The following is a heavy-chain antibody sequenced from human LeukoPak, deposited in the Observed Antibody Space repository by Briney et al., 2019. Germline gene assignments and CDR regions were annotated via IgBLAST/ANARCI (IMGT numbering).Heavy chain of an antibody. CDR1: GFTFSSYA. D-gene: IGHD3-9*01. Sequence: GGSLRLSCAASGFTFSSYAMSWVRQAPGKGLEWVSVISGSGGSTYYADSVKGRFTISRDNAKNSLYLQMNSLRAEDTAVYYCVRDIFRFDPWGQGTLVTVSS. J-gene: IGHJ5*02. V-gene: IGHV3-23*01. CDR2: ISGSGGST. CDR3: VRDIFRFDP.